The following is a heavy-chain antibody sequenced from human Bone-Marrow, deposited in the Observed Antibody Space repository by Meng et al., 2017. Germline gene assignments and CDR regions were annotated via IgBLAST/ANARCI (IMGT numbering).Heavy chain of an antibody. D-gene: IGHD2-2*01. J-gene: IGHJ6*02. CDR2: INSDGSST. Sequence: GGSLRLSCAASGFTFSSYWMHWVRQAPGKGLVWVSRINSDGSSTSYADSVKGRFTISRDNAKNTLYPQMNSLRAEDTAVYYCAREVDCSSTSCYSFDYYYGMDVWGQGPTVTVSS. CDR3: AREVDCSSTSCYSFDYYYGMDV. CDR1: GFTFSSYW. V-gene: IGHV3-74*01.